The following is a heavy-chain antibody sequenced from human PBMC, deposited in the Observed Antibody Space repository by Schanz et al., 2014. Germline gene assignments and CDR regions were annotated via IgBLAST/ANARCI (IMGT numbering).Heavy chain of an antibody. J-gene: IGHJ4*02. CDR2: IWYDENNK. V-gene: IGHV3-33*01. D-gene: IGHD2-21*01. CDR3: ARANSRRKINFDY. CDR1: GFTFSSYG. Sequence: QVQLVESGGGVVQLGRSLRLSCVASGFTFSSYGMHWVRQAPGKGLEWVAVIWYDENNKYYADSVKGRFTMSRDNSKNTLYLQMNSLRAEDTAVYYCARANSRRKINFDYWGRGTLVTVSS.